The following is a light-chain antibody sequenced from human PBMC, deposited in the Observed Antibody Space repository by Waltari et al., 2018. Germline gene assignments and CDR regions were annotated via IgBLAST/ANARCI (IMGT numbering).Light chain of an antibody. Sequence: DIQMTQTPSSLSASVGDKVTITCRTSQSISNFLNWYQQQSGEAPKLLIYSASNLRSGVPSRFTGSGSGTDFTLTISGLQPEDFASYFCQQSYSTPYTFGQGTKRDIK. CDR3: QQSYSTPYT. J-gene: IGKJ2*01. CDR1: QSISNF. CDR2: SAS. V-gene: IGKV1-39*01.